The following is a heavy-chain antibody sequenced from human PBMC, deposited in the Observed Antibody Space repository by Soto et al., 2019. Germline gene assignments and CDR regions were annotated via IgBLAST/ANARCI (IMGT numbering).Heavy chain of an antibody. Sequence: SVKVSCKASGGTFSNYAVSWVRQAPGQGLQWMGGIIPIFGTPNNAQKFQGRVTITADESTSTAYMELNSLRSEDTAVYYCARGPWRGWLRDYYYYYGMDVWGQGTTVTVSS. V-gene: IGHV1-69*13. CDR1: GGTFSNYA. CDR3: ARGPWRGWLRDYYYYYGMDV. CDR2: IIPIFGTP. D-gene: IGHD5-12*01. J-gene: IGHJ6*02.